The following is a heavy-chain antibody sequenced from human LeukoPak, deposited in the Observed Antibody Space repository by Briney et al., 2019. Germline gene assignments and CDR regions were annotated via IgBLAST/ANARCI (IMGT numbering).Heavy chain of an antibody. CDR3: VRDFDWGPDY. CDR1: GGTFSSYA. Sequence: ASVKVSCKASGGTFSSYAISWVRQVPGQGLEWMGWINGNSGATFYAQKFQGRITVTRDKSISTMYLELNRLTTDDTAVYYCVRDFDWGPDYWGQGTLVAVSS. J-gene: IGHJ4*02. CDR2: INGNSGAT. V-gene: IGHV1-2*02. D-gene: IGHD3-9*01.